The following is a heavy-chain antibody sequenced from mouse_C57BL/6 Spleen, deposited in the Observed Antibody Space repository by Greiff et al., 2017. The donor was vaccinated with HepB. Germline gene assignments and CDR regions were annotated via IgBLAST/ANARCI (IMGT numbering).Heavy chain of an antibody. J-gene: IGHJ2*01. V-gene: IGHV1-85*01. CDR3: AIGYGSSYGGY. CDR2: IYPRDGST. D-gene: IGHD1-1*01. Sequence: LQESGPELVKPGASVKLSCKASGYTFTSYDINWVKQRPGQGLEWIGWIYPRDGSTKYNEKFKGKATLTVDTSSSTAYMELHSLTSEDSAVYFCAIGYGSSYGGYWGQGTTLTVSS. CDR1: GYTFTSYD.